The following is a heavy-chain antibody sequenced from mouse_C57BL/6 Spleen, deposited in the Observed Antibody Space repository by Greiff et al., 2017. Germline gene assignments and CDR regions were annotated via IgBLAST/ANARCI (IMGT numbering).Heavy chain of an antibody. CDR2: ISDGGSYT. CDR1: GFTFSSYA. CDR3: ASYSNPYYYAMDY. J-gene: IGHJ4*01. V-gene: IGHV5-4*01. Sequence: EVQLVESGGGLVKPGGSLKLSCAASGFTFSSYAMSWVRQTPEKRLEWVATISDGGSYTYYPDNVKGRFTISRDNAKNNLYLQMSHLKSEDTAMYYCASYSNPYYYAMDYWGQGTSVTVSS. D-gene: IGHD2-5*01.